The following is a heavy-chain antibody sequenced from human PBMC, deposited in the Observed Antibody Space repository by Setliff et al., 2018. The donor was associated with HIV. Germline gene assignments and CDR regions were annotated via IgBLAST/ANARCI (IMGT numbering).Heavy chain of an antibody. CDR2: IYHGGST. Sequence: SETLSLTCAVSGGSISSNNWWSWVRQPPGKGLEWIGEIYHGGSTKYNPSLKSRVTISRDTSKNQFSLKLTSVTAADTAVFFCARAKGYDYYMDVWGTGTTVTVSS. CDR1: GGSISSNNW. CDR3: ARAKGYDYYMDV. D-gene: IGHD2-15*01. J-gene: IGHJ6*03. V-gene: IGHV4-4*02.